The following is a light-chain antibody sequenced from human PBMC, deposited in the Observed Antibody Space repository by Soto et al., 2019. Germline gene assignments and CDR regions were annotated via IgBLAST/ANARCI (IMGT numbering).Light chain of an antibody. J-gene: IGKJ1*01. Sequence: DIQMTQSPSTLSASVGDRVTITCRASQSISSWLAWYQQKPGKAPKLLIYKASSLESGVPSRFSCSGSGTEVTLTISSLQPDDFATYYCQQYNSYWTFGQGTKVEIK. CDR2: KAS. V-gene: IGKV1-5*03. CDR1: QSISSW. CDR3: QQYNSYWT.